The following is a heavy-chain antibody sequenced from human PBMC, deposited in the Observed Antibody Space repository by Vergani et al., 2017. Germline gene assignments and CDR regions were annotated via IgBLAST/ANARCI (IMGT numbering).Heavy chain of an antibody. D-gene: IGHD6-19*01. V-gene: IGHV4-59*11. Sequence: QVRLQESGPGLVKPSATLSLTCSVSFASIRNLYCNWIRQPPGKGLEWIGSIHYSENTNYNPSLKTRVTISVDTSKNQFSLTLTSVTAADTAVYYCASDTHSGQRAGRWGQGILVTVTS. J-gene: IGHJ4*01. CDR1: FASIRNLY. CDR3: ASDTHSGQRAGR. CDR2: IHYSENT.